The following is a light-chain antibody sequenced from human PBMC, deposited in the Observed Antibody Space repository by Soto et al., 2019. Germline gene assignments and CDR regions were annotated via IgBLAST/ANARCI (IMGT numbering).Light chain of an antibody. CDR3: QSYDSSLSAL. CDR2: GNS. V-gene: IGLV1-40*01. J-gene: IGLJ1*01. Sequence: QSVLTQPPSVSGAPGQRVTISCTGSSSNIGAGYDVHWYQQLPGTAPKLLIYGNSNRPSGVPDRFSGSKSGTSASLAITGLQAEDEADYYYQSYDSSLSALFGTGTKLTVL. CDR1: SSNIGAGYD.